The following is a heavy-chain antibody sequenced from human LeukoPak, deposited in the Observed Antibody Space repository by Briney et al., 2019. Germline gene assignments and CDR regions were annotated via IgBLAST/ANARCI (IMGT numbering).Heavy chain of an antibody. D-gene: IGHD1-26*01. CDR3: ARRGSYYA. V-gene: IGHV3-74*01. J-gene: IGHJ5*02. CDR2: INTDATNT. Sequence: GGSLRLSCAASGFAFSRYCMYWVRQAPGKGLVWVSRINTDATNTTYADSVKGRFTFSRDNSKNTLYLQMNSLRVEDTAVYYCARRGSYYAWGQGTLVTVSS. CDR1: GFAFSRYC.